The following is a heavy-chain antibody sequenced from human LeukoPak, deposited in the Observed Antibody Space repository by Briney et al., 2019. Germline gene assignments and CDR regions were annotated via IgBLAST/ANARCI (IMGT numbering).Heavy chain of an antibody. CDR2: INHSGST. J-gene: IGHJ2*01. V-gene: IGHV4-34*01. CDR3: ARSGFAGGYFDL. D-gene: IGHD1-26*01. Sequence: SETLSLTCAVYGRSFSGYYWSWIRQPPGKGLEWIGEINHSGSTSYNPSLKSRVTISVDTSKNQFSLKLSSVTAADTAVYYCARSGFAGGYFDLWGRGTLVTVSS. CDR1: GRSFSGYY.